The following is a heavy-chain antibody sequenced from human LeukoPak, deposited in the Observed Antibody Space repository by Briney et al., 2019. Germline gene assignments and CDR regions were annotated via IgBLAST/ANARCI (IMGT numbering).Heavy chain of an antibody. J-gene: IGHJ1*01. CDR1: GGSISSGDYY. CDR2: IYYSGST. D-gene: IGHD3-22*01. V-gene: IGHV4-30-4*08. CDR3: ARDNYYDSSGYYYEYFQH. Sequence: SQTLSRTCTVSGGSISSGDYYWSWIRQPPGKGLEWIGYIYYSGSTYYNPSLKSRDTISVDTSKNQFSLKLSSVTAADTAVYYCARDNYYDSSGYYYEYFQHWGQGTLVTVSS.